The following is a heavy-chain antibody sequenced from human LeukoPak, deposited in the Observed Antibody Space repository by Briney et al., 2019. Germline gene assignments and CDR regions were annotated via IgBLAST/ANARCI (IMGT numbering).Heavy chain of an antibody. D-gene: IGHD3-3*01. CDR3: ARDLSIRFLEWLDYFDY. Sequence: ASVKVSCKASGYTFTGYYIHWVRQAPGQGLEWMGWINPDSGGTNYAQKFQGRVTMTRDTSISTAYMELSRLRSDDTAVYYCARDLSIRFLEWLDYFDYWGQGTLVTVSS. J-gene: IGHJ4*02. CDR2: INPDSGGT. V-gene: IGHV1-2*02. CDR1: GYTFTGYY.